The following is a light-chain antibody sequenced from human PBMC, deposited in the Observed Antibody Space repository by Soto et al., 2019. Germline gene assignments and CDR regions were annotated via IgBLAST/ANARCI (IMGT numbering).Light chain of an antibody. CDR2: KAS. CDR1: QVISTS. Sequence: GERVTITCRASQVISTSLAWYQVKPGKAPKLLIYKASTLKSGVPSRFSGSGSGTEFTLTISSLQPDDFATYYCQHYNSYSEAFGQGTKVDIK. CDR3: QHYNSYSEA. V-gene: IGKV1-5*03. J-gene: IGKJ1*01.